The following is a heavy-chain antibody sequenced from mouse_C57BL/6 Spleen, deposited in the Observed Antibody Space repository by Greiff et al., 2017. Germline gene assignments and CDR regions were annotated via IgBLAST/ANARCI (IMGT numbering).Heavy chain of an antibody. V-gene: IGHV3-6*01. CDR1: GYSITSGYY. Sequence: EVKLQESGPGLVKPSQSLSLTCSVTGYSITSGYYWNWIRQFPGNKLEWMGYISYDGSNNYNPSLKNRISITRDTSKNQFFLKLNSVTTEDTATYYCARRGDYSKFYAMDYWGQGTSVTVSS. CDR2: ISYDGSN. D-gene: IGHD2-5*01. CDR3: ARRGDYSKFYAMDY. J-gene: IGHJ4*01.